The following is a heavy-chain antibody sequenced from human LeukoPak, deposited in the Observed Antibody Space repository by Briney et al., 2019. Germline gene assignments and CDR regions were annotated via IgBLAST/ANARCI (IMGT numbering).Heavy chain of an antibody. Sequence: PSETLSLTCTVSGGSISSGDYYWSWIRQPPGKGLEWIGYIYYSGSTYYNPSLKSRVTISVDTSKNQFSLKLSSVTAADTAVYYCARVGSGWYSYYYYYMDVWGKGTTVTVSS. V-gene: IGHV4-30-4*08. CDR3: ARVGSGWYSYYYYYMDV. CDR1: GGSISSGDYY. CDR2: IYYSGST. J-gene: IGHJ6*03. D-gene: IGHD6-19*01.